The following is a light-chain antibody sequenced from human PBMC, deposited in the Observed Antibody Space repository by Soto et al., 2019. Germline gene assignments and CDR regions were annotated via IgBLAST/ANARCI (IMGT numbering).Light chain of an antibody. V-gene: IGLV2-14*01. Sequence: QSVLTQPASVSGSPGQSITISCTGTSSDVGGYKYVSWYQQHPGKAPKLLIYDVSNRPSGASTRFSGSKSGNTASLTISGLQAEDEADYYCSSYTSSSTPVFGGGTQLTVL. J-gene: IGLJ2*01. CDR3: SSYTSSSTPV. CDR2: DVS. CDR1: SSDVGGYKY.